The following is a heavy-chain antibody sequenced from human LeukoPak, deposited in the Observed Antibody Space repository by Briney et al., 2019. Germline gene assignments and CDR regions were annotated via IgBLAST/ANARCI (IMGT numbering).Heavy chain of an antibody. J-gene: IGHJ6*02. CDR2: IRQSGDIT. V-gene: IGHV3-23*01. CDR1: EFTFSNYV. D-gene: IGHD2-15*01. Sequence: GGSLRLSCAASEFTFSNYVMNWVRQAPGKGLEWVSSIRQSGDITYYADSVKGRFTISRDNSKNTLYLQMNSLRSEDTAVYYCAREKKCGGSCYRYYYYGMDVWGQGTTVTVSS. CDR3: AREKKCGGSCYRYYYYGMDV.